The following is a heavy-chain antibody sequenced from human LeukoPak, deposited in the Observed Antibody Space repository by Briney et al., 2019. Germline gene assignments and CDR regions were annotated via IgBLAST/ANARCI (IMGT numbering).Heavy chain of an antibody. V-gene: IGHV3-30-3*01. CDR1: GFTFSSYA. D-gene: IGHD3-22*01. Sequence: GGSLRLSCAASGFTFSSYAMHWVRQAPGKGLKWVAVISYDGSNKYYADSVKGRFTISRDNSKNTLYLQMNSLRAEDTAVYYCARENYDSSGYRFDPWGQGTLVTVSS. CDR3: ARENYDSSGYRFDP. CDR2: ISYDGSNK. J-gene: IGHJ5*02.